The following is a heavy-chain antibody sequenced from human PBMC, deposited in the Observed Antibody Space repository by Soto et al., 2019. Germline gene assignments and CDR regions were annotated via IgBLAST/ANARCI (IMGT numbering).Heavy chain of an antibody. D-gene: IGHD3-10*01. CDR1: GFTFSSYA. CDR2: ISGSGGST. CDR3: APHLWFGELYY. J-gene: IGHJ4*02. V-gene: IGHV3-23*01. Sequence: DVQLLESGGGLVQPGGSLRLSCAASGFTFSSYAMSWVRQAPGKGLEWVSAISGSGGSTYYADSVKGRFTISRDNSKNTLYLQTNSLRAEDTAVYYCAPHLWFGELYYWGQGTLVTVSS.